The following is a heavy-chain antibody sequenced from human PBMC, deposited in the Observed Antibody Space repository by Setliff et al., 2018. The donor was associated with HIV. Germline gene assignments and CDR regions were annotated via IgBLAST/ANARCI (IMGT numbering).Heavy chain of an antibody. V-gene: IGHV4-4*02. Sequence: SETLSLTCAVSDGSISSSNWWSWVRQPPGKGLERIGEIFHTQNPNYSPSLKSRVTISVNKSKNQFSLRLTSVTAADTAVYYCARGANFWSGYDSWGQGTLVTVSS. CDR2: IFHTQNP. J-gene: IGHJ4*02. CDR3: ARGANFWSGYDS. D-gene: IGHD3-3*01. CDR1: DGSISSSNW.